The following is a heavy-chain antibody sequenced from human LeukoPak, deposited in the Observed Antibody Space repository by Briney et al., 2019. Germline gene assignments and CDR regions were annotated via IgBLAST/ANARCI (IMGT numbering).Heavy chain of an antibody. Sequence: GGSLRLSCAASGFTFSNAWMSWVRQAPGKGLGWVGRIKSKTDGGTTDYAAPVKSRFTISRDDSKNTLYLQMNSLKTEDTAVYYCTTLSGYDYYVSYYYYYMDVWGKGITVTVSS. D-gene: IGHD5-12*01. CDR2: IKSKTDGGTT. CDR3: TTLSGYDYYVSYYYYYMDV. J-gene: IGHJ6*03. CDR1: GFTFSNAW. V-gene: IGHV3-15*01.